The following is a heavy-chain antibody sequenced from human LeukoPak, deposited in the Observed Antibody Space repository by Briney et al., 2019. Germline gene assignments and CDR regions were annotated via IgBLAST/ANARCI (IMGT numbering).Heavy chain of an antibody. CDR3: ARGAYCYDSSGYNFDY. D-gene: IGHD3-22*01. J-gene: IGHJ4*02. CDR1: GYTFTSYD. Sequence: GASVKVSCKASGYTFTSYDINWVRQATGQGLKWMGWMNPNSGNTGYAQKFQGRVTMTRNTSISTAYMELSSLRSEDTAVYYCARGAYCYDSSGYNFDYWGQGTLVTVSS. CDR2: MNPNSGNT. V-gene: IGHV1-8*01.